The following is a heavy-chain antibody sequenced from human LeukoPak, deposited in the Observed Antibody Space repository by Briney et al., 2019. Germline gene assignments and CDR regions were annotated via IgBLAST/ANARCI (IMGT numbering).Heavy chain of an antibody. CDR3: AISRRRGYCNTSSCYRWVDP. J-gene: IGHJ5*02. CDR2: IIPISGAT. Sequence: GASVKVSCKASGGTFTDYAINWVRQAPGQGLEWMGGIIPISGATSYAFKFYGRFTMTADKSTSTAYIDMSGLRSEDTAIYYCAISRRRGYCNTSSCYRWVDPWGQGTLVTVSS. V-gene: IGHV1-69*06. D-gene: IGHD2-2*02. CDR1: GGTFTDYA.